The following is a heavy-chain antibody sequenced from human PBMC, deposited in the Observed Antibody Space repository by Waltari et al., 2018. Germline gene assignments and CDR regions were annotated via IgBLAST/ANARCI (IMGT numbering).Heavy chain of an antibody. CDR3: ARFEGAPYYFDF. V-gene: IGHV3-21*06. CDR2: ISPASGSI. CDR1: GFPFLTHT. Sequence: EVQLVESGGGLVKPGWSLRLSCAASGFPFLTHTMNWVRQAPGKGLEWVASISPASGSIYYADSVTGRFSISRDNARNFLFLQMNSLRAEDTAVYYCARFEGAPYYFDFWGQGTLVTVSS. J-gene: IGHJ4*02.